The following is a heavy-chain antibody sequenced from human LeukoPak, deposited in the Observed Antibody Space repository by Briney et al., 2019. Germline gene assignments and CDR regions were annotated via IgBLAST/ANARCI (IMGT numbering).Heavy chain of an antibody. CDR3: ARDQSSGWPYYYYGMDV. V-gene: IGHV1-18*01. CDR1: GYTXTSYG. Sequence: GASVKVSCKASGYTXTSYGISWVRQAPGQGLEWMGLISSYNGNTNYEQKLQGRVTMTTDTSTSTAYMELRSLRSDDTAVYYCARDQSSGWPYYYYGMDVWGQGTTVTVSS. J-gene: IGHJ6*02. D-gene: IGHD6-19*01. CDR2: ISSYNGNT.